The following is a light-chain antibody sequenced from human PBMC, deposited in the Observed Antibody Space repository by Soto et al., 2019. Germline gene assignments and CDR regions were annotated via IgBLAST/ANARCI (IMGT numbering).Light chain of an antibody. Sequence: DIVMTPSPDSLAESLGERATINCKSSQRVLYNSNNKTYLAWYQQKPGQPPKLLIHRATTRESGVPDPFSVSGSGTDFTLASSSLQAEDVAVYYCQQYYSTPYTFGQGTKQEIK. CDR2: RAT. CDR3: QQYYSTPYT. CDR1: QRVLYNSNNKTY. J-gene: IGKJ2*01. V-gene: IGKV4-1*01.